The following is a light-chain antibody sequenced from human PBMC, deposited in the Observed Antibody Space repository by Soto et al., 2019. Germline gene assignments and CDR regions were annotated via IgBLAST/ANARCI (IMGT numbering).Light chain of an antibody. Sequence: EILLTQSPCTLALSPGERATLSCRASQSVSSSYLAWYQQKPGQAPRLLMYGASSRATGIPERFSGSGSGTDCTLTISRLVPEDSETYFCLQHNSSPRTFGQGTRLEIK. CDR3: LQHNSSPRT. CDR2: GAS. J-gene: IGKJ5*01. V-gene: IGKV3-20*01. CDR1: QSVSSSY.